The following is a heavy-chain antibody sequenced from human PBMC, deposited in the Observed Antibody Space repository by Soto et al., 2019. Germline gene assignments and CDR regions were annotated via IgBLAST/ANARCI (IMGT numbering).Heavy chain of an antibody. CDR1: GGTFSSYA. V-gene: IGHV1-69*13. J-gene: IGHJ6*02. CDR2: IIPIFGTA. CDR3: ARAQPFGXWSGYYTKNYYYYGMDV. Sequence: GASVKVSCKASGGTFSSYAISWVRQAPGQGLEWMGGIIPIFGTANYAQKFQGRVTITADESTSTAYMELSSLRSEDTAVYYCARAQPFGXWSGYYTKNYYYYGMDVWGQGTTVTVSS. D-gene: IGHD3-3*01.